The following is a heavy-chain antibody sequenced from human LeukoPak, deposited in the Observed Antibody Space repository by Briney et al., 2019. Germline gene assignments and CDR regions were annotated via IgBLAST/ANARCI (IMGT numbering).Heavy chain of an antibody. CDR1: GGSISSYY. Sequence: SSETLSLTCTVSGGSISSYYWSWIRQPPGKGLEWIGYIYYSGSTNYNPSLKSRVTISVYTSKNQLSLKLSSVTAADTAVYYCARLKYYYDSSGYRAEYFQHWGQGTLVTVSS. J-gene: IGHJ1*01. CDR2: IYYSGST. CDR3: ARLKYYYDSSGYRAEYFQH. D-gene: IGHD3-22*01. V-gene: IGHV4-59*01.